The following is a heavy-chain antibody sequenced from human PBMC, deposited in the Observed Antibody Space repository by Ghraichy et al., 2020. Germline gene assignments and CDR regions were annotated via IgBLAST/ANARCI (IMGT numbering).Heavy chain of an antibody. CDR3: ARGKSRDFWSDYYYYGMDV. CDR2: IYYSGST. CDR1: GGSVSSGSYY. Sequence: SETLSLTCTVSGGSVSSGSYYWSWIRQPPGKGLEWIGYIYYSGSTNYNPSLKSRVTISVDTSKNKFSLKLSSVTAADTAVYYCARGKSRDFWSDYYYYGMDVWGQGTTVTVSS. J-gene: IGHJ6*02. V-gene: IGHV4-61*01. D-gene: IGHD3-3*01.